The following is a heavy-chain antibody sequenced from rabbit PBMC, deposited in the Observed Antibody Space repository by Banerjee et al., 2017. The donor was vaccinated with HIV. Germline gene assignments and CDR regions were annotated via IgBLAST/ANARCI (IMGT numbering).Heavy chain of an antibody. J-gene: IGHJ3*01. CDR1: GFSFNNRYV. Sequence: QEQLEESGGDLVKPGASLTLTCTASGFSFNNRYVMCWVRQAPGKGLEWIACINTISGDTVYATWAKGRFTISKASWTTVTLQMTSLTAADTATYFCARDDGGVVGYDWDLWGQGTLVT. D-gene: IGHD6-1*01. V-gene: IGHV1S45*01. CDR3: ARDDGGVVGYDWDL. CDR2: INTISGDT.